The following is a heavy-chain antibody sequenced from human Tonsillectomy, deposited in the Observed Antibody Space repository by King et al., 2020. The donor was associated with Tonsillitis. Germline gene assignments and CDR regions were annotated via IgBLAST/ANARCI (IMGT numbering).Heavy chain of an antibody. V-gene: IGHV3-30-3*01. CDR1: GFTFSSYA. CDR3: ARGPYDSLQFDP. J-gene: IGHJ5*02. D-gene: IGHD3-3*01. CDR2: ISYDGSNK. Sequence: VQLVESGGGVVQPGRSLRLSCAASGFTFSSYAMHWVRQAPGKGLEWVAVISYDGSNKYYADSVKGRFTNSRDNSKNTLYLQMNSLRAEDTAVYYCARGPYDSLQFDPWGQGTLVTVSS.